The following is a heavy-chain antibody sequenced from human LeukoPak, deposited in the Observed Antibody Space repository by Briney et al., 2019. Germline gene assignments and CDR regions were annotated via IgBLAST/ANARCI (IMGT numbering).Heavy chain of an antibody. CDR1: GGSFSGYY. CDR2: IYTRGTT. Sequence: SETLSLTCAVYGGSFSGYYWSWIRQPPGKGLEWIGYIYTRGTTNYSPSLKSRVTISADTSKSQFSLKLTSVTAADTAVYYCAGSLPAPKEFAYWGQGTLVTVSS. CDR3: AGSLPAPKEFAY. D-gene: IGHD3-16*02. J-gene: IGHJ4*02. V-gene: IGHV4-4*09.